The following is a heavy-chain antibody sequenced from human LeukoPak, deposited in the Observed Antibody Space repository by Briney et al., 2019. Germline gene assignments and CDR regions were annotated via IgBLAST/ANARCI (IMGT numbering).Heavy chain of an antibody. D-gene: IGHD2-15*01. CDR2: MNPNSGNT. J-gene: IGHJ6*02. V-gene: IGHV1-8*02. Sequence: ASVKVSCKASGGTFSSYAINWVRQATGQGLEWMGWMNPNSGNTGYAQKFQGRVTMTRNTSISTAYMELSSLRSEDTAVYYCASSVVAHYYYGMDVWGQGTTATVSS. CDR1: GGTFSSYA. CDR3: ASSVVAHYYYGMDV.